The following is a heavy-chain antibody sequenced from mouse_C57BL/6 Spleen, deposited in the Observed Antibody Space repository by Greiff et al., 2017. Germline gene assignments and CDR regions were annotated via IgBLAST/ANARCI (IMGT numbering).Heavy chain of an antibody. CDR2: ILPESGST. CDR1: GYTFTDYW. J-gene: IGHJ3*01. V-gene: IGHV1-9*01. D-gene: IGHD1-1*01. CDR3: ARDGSSRAWFAY. Sequence: VQLQQSGAELMKPGASVKLSCKATGYTFTDYWIEWVKQRPGHGLEWIGEILPESGSTKYNEKFKGKAKFTADTSSNTAYMQRSSLTTEDSAIYYCARDGSSRAWFAYWGPGTLVTVSA.